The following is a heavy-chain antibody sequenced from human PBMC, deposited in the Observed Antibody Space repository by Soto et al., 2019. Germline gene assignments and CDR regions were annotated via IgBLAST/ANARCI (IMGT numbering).Heavy chain of an antibody. V-gene: IGHV3-48*02. D-gene: IGHD3-16*01. CDR2: ISTSSGSI. CDR1: GFTFSSYT. J-gene: IGHJ4*02. CDR3: AREGEMVGYFDY. Sequence: LRLSCAASGFTFSSYTMNWVRQAPGKGLEWVSYISTSSGSIYYADSVKGRFTISRDNAKNSLFLQMNSLRDEDTAVYYCAREGEMVGYFDYWGQGTLVTVSS.